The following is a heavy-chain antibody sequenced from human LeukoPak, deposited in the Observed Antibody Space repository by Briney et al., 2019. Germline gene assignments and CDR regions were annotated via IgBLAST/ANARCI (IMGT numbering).Heavy chain of an antibody. CDR1: GFSFRSYS. CDR3: ARDASSITPLE. Sequence: GGSLGLSCAASGFSFRSYSMHWVRQAPGKGLEWVAVISYDENNKYYADSVKGRFTISRDNSKNTLYLQMNSLRAEDTAVYYCARDASSITPLEWGQGTLVTVSS. D-gene: IGHD2-15*01. V-gene: IGHV3-30-3*01. CDR2: ISYDENNK. J-gene: IGHJ4*02.